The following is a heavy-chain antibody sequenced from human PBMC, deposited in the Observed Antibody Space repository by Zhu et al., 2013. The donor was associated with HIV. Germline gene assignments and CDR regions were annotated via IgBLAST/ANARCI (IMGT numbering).Heavy chain of an antibody. CDR1: GYTFTDYY. Sequence: EVQLVQSGAEVKKPGATVKISCKVSGYTFTDYYMHWVQQAPGKGLEWMGLVDPEDGETIYAEKFQGRVTITADTSTDTAYMELSSLRSEDTAVYYCATECRNGCVGNTMGVVADYWGQGTLVTVSS. J-gene: IGHJ4*02. D-gene: IGHD2-21*01. V-gene: IGHV1-69-2*01. CDR3: ATECRNGCVGNTMGVVADY. CDR2: VDPEDGET.